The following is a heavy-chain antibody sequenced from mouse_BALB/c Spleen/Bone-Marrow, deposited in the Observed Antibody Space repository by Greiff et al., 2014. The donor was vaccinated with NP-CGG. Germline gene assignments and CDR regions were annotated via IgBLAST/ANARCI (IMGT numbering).Heavy chain of an antibody. CDR3: TRDRGVQGYAMDY. J-gene: IGHJ4*01. CDR2: ISDGGSYI. CDR1: GFTFSDFY. Sequence: VQLKESGGGLVKPGGSLKLSCAASGFTFSDFYMYWVRQTPEKRLEWVATISDGGSYIYFPDSVKGRFTISRDDAKNTLYQQISSLKTEDTAMYSCTRDRGVQGYAMDYWGQGTSVTVSS. D-gene: IGHD2-14*01. V-gene: IGHV5-4*02.